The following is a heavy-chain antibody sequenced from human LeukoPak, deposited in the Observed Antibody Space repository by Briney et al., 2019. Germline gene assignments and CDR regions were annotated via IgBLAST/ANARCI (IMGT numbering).Heavy chain of an antibody. V-gene: IGHV1-8*01. CDR1: GYTFTSYD. J-gene: IGHJ6*03. D-gene: IGHD6-19*01. CDR3: AKGSKAVLFTRDHYMDV. CDR2: MNPNSGNT. Sequence: ASVKVSCKASGYTFTSYDINWVRQATGQGLEWMGWMNPNSGNTGYAQKFQGRVTMTRNTSISTAFMELSSLRSEDTAVYFCAKGSKAVLFTRDHYMDVWGKGTTVTISS.